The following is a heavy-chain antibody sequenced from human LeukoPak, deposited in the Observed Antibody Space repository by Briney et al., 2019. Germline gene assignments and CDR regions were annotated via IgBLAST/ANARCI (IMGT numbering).Heavy chain of an antibody. CDR2: ISAYNGNT. CDR1: GYTFTSYG. CDR3: VREPKYYYGSGSYLYDP. D-gene: IGHD3-10*01. Sequence: ASVKVSCKASGYTFTSYGISWVRQAPGQGLEWMGWISAYNGNTNYARKLQGRVTMTTDTSTSTAYMELRSLRSDDTAVYYCVREPKYYYGSGSYLYDPWGQGTLVTVSS. J-gene: IGHJ5*02. V-gene: IGHV1-18*01.